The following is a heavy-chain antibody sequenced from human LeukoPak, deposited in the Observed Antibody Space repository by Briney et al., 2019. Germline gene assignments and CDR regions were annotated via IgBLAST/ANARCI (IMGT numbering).Heavy chain of an antibody. J-gene: IGHJ5*02. Sequence: PSGTLSLTCAVSGYSISRGYWWSWVRQSPGKGLGWIASIFYSGSTYHNPSLKSRVTISVDTSKSQFSLKLSSVTAADTAVYFCARHPLKAYVSDWFDPWGQGTLVTVSS. CDR3: ARHPLKAYVSDWFDP. D-gene: IGHD3-10*02. CDR2: IFYSGST. V-gene: IGHV4-38-2*01. CDR1: GYSISRGYW.